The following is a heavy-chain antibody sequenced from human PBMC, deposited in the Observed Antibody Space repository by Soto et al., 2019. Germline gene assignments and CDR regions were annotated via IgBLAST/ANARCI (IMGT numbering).Heavy chain of an antibody. Sequence: ASVKVSCKASGYSFSSCAIHWVRQAPGQSLEWMGWINTGNGKTRYSQNFQGRVTITRDTSASSAYMELSSLRSEDTAVYYCARGWHLDYHYFMDFWGQGTTVTFS. V-gene: IGHV1-3*04. CDR1: GYSFSSCA. CDR2: INTGNGKT. CDR3: ARGWHLDYHYFMDF. J-gene: IGHJ6*02.